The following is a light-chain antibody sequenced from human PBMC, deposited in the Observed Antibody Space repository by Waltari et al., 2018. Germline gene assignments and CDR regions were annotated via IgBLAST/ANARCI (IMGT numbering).Light chain of an antibody. J-gene: IGLJ1*01. V-gene: IGLV3-10*01. CDR2: EDT. Sequence: YELTQPPSVSVSPGQTARITCSGHELPRKYAYWFQQKSGQAPRLVMYEDTKRSSGIPERFSGSSSGTVATLTISGAQVDDEADYYCYSSDSTGLRVFGGGTTVVVL. CDR1: ELPRKY. CDR3: YSSDSTGLRV.